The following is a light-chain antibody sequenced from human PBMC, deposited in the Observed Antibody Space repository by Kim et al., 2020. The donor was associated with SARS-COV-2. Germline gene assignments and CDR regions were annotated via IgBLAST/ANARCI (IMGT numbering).Light chain of an antibody. J-gene: IGLJ3*02. V-gene: IGLV10-54*02. Sequence: QTATHTCSGDGNIGGDEGAAWRKRNQGRPPRILSYRKNDRPSGISERFSASRSGNTASLTITRLQAEDEADYYCSAWDSRLSVWVFGGGTQLTVL. CDR2: RKN. CDR1: GNIGGDEG. CDR3: SAWDSRLSVWV.